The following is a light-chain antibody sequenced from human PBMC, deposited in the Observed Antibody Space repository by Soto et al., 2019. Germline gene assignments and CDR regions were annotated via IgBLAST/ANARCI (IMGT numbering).Light chain of an antibody. CDR1: SSDIGAYDF. J-gene: IGLJ1*01. Sequence: QSALTQPPSASGSPGQSLTISCTGTSSDIGAYDFVSWYQQHPGKAPKLMIYEVAKRPSGVPDRFSASKSGNTASLTVSGLQAEDEADYYCSAHGGSNNIYVFGTGTKLTVL. CDR3: SAHGGSNNIYV. CDR2: EVA. V-gene: IGLV2-8*01.